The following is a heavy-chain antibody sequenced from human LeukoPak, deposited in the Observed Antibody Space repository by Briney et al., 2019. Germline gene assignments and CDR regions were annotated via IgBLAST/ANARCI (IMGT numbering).Heavy chain of an antibody. Sequence: SETLSLTCTVSGDSIRSSSHYWGWVRQPPGKGLEWIGSVYFNGRIYYNPSLKSRVTMSVDTSKNQFSLKLTSVTAADTAVYHCARVRTGGSWNFDYWGQGTLVTVSS. CDR3: ARVRTGGSWNFDY. J-gene: IGHJ4*02. D-gene: IGHD1-26*01. CDR1: GDSIRSSSHY. V-gene: IGHV4-39*07. CDR2: VYFNGRI.